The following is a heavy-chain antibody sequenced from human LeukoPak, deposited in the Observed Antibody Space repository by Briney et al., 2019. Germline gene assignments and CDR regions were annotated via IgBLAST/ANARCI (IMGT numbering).Heavy chain of an antibody. V-gene: IGHV4-59*12. J-gene: IGHJ4*02. CDR2: IHYSGST. CDR1: GGSISSYY. Sequence: SETLSLTCTVSGGSISSYYWSWIRQPPGKGLEWIGYIHYSGSTNNNPSLKSRVTISVDTSKNQFSLKLSSVTAADTAVYYCARDEGYSHGFSGGDYWGQGTLVTVSS. CDR3: ARDEGYSHGFSGGDY. D-gene: IGHD5-18*01.